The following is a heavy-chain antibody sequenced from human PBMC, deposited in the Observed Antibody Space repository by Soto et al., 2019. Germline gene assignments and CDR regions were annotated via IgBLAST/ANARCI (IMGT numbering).Heavy chain of an antibody. V-gene: IGHV4-59*01. J-gene: IGHJ6*02. CDR2: IHYSGST. CDR1: GGSISDDY. CDR3: ARARLYPHYGMDV. D-gene: IGHD2-2*02. Sequence: QVQLQESGPGLVKPSETLSLTCTVSGGSISDDYWSWIRQTPGKELEWIGYIHYSGSTNYNPSLKSRVTISVDTSKNQLPLKLNSVTAADTAVYYCARARLYPHYGMDVWGQGTTVTVSS.